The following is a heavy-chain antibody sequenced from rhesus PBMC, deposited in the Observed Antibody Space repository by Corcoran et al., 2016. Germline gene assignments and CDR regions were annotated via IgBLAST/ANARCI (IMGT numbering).Heavy chain of an antibody. J-gene: IGHJ4*01. D-gene: IGHD2-2*01. CDR2: IIPLVGIT. V-gene: IGHV1-151*01. CDR3: ARGSLGYCTSTTCYYFDY. Sequence: QVQLVQSGAEVKKPGASVKLSCKASGYTFSIYAISWVRQAPGQGLEWMGGIIPLVGITNYAQKFEGRGTITAETSTSTDYMERSSLRSEDTAVYYCARGSLGYCTSTTCYYFDYWGQGVLVTVSA. CDR1: GYTFSIYA.